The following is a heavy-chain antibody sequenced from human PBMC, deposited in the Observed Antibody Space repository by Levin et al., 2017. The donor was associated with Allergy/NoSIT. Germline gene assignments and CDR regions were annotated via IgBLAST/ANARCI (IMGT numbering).Heavy chain of an antibody. CDR3: PKVAYFFDSGGSYYLDYFQH. D-gene: IGHD3-22*01. CDR2: ISHRGGTT. J-gene: IGHJ1*01. CDR1: GFTFSDYA. Sequence: GGSLRLSCAASGFTFSDYAMSWVRQAPGKGLEWVASISHRGGTTFYADSVKGRFTISRDNSKSTLFLQMHSLRAEDTAVFYCPKVAYFFDSGGSYYLDYFQHRGQGTLVSVSS. V-gene: IGHV3-23*01.